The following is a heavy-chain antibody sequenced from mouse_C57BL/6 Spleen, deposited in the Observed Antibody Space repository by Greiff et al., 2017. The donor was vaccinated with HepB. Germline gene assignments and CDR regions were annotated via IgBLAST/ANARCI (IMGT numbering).Heavy chain of an antibody. Sequence: EVKVEESGGGLVQPGGSMKLSCVASGFTFSNYWMNWVRQSPEKGLEWVAQIRLKSDNYATHYAESVKGRFTISRDDSKSSVYLQMNNVRAEDTGIYYCTGGGSKGVDYWGQGTTLTVSS. J-gene: IGHJ2*01. CDR2: IRLKSDNYAT. D-gene: IGHD1-3*01. CDR1: GFTFSNYW. CDR3: TGGGSKGVDY. V-gene: IGHV6-3*01.